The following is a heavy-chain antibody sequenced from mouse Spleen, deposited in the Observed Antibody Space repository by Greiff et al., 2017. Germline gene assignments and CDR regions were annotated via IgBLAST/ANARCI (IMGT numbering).Heavy chain of an antibody. CDR3: TRRITTLYYFDY. V-gene: IGHV6-6*01. D-gene: IGHD2-4*01. J-gene: IGHJ2*01. Sequence: EVQGVESGGGLVQPGGSMKLSCAASGFTFSDAWMDWVRQSPEKGLEWVAEIRNKANNHATYYAESVKGRFTISRDDSKSSVYLQMNSLRAEDTGIYYCTRRITTLYYFDYWGQGTTLTVSS. CDR2: IRNKANNHAT. CDR1: GFTFSDAW.